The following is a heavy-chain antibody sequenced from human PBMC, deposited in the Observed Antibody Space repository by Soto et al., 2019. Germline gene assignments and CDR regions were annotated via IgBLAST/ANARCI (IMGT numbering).Heavy chain of an antibody. D-gene: IGHD5-12*01. J-gene: IGHJ6*03. CDR2: INSDGSST. CDR1: GFTFSSYW. Sequence: EVQLVESGGGLVQPGGSLRLSCAASGFTFSSYWMHWVRQAPGKGLVWVSRINSDGSSTSYADSVKGRFTISRDNAKNTLYLQMNSLRAEDTAVYYCARDASGYSGYDSFRDLDYYYYMDVWGKGTTVTVSS. CDR3: ARDASGYSGYDSFRDLDYYYYMDV. V-gene: IGHV3-74*01.